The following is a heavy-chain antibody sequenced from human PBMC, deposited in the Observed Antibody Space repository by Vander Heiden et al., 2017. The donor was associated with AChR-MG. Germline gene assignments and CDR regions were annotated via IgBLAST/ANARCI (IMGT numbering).Heavy chain of an antibody. CDR3: ARSDRRVAAPPSPFYYMDV. J-gene: IGHJ6*03. D-gene: IGHD3-22*01. CDR1: GYTFTSYA. V-gene: IGHV1-3*01. CDR2: IHVGNGNT. Sequence: QAHLVQSGAEVKKPGASVKVSCETSGYTFTSYAVQWLRQAPGQRLEWMGWIHVGNGNTYYSQKFRGRLTITRDAAANTAYMELSSLKSEDTAVYYCARSDRRVAAPPSPFYYMDVWGNGTTVTVS.